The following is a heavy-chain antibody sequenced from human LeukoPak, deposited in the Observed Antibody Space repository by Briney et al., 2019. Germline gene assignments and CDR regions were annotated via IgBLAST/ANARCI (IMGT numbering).Heavy chain of an antibody. CDR2: ISYSGST. V-gene: IGHV4-59*01. Sequence: PSEPLSLTCTVSGGSISSYYWSWIRQPPGKGLEWIGYISYSGSTNYNPSLKSRVTISLDTSQNQFSLRLNSVTAADTAVYYCARYSYSSGWSYFQYWGQGTLVTVSS. CDR1: GGSISSYY. CDR3: ARYSYSSGWSYFQY. J-gene: IGHJ1*01. D-gene: IGHD6-19*01.